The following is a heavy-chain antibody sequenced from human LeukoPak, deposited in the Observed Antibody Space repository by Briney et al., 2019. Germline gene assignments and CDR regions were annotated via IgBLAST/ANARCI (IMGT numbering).Heavy chain of an antibody. D-gene: IGHD5-18*01. CDR3: AIGSMDKAMVMSVY. Sequence: ASVKVSCKASGYTFTTYGVSWVRQAPGQGLEWMGWISAYNGNTNYVRNFQGRVTVTTDTSTSTAYMELRSLRPDDTAVYYCAIGSMDKAMVMSVYWGQGTLVTVSS. J-gene: IGHJ4*02. V-gene: IGHV1-18*01. CDR2: ISAYNGNT. CDR1: GYTFTTYG.